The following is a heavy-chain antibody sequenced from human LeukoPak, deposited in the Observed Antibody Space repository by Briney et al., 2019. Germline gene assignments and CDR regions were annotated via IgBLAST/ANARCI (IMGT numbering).Heavy chain of an antibody. D-gene: IGHD4-17*01. CDR2: FGISGTI. V-gene: IGHV3-48*01. Sequence: GPLRLSCAASGFTVNTYDMHWVRQAPGEGPEWIAYFGISGTIYYADSVRGRFTISRDNAKNSPFLQMNSLRVDDTAIYYCAGYGVYPYWGQGTPVTVSS. J-gene: IGHJ4*02. CDR1: GFTVNTYD. CDR3: AGYGVYPY.